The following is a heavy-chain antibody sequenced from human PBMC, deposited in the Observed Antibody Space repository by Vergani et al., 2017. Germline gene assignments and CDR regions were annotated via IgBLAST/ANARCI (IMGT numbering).Heavy chain of an antibody. D-gene: IGHD2-2*01. CDR2: ISYDGSNK. CDR3: AREIVVVPAAQCDFDY. V-gene: IGHV3-30-3*01. J-gene: IGHJ4*02. CDR1: GFTFSSYA. Sequence: QVQLVESGGGVVQPGRSLRLSCAASGFTFSSYALHWVRQAPGEGLEWVAVISYDGSNKYYADSVKGRFTISRDNSKNTLYLQMNSLRAVDTAVYYCAREIVVVPAAQCDFDYWGQGTLVTVSS.